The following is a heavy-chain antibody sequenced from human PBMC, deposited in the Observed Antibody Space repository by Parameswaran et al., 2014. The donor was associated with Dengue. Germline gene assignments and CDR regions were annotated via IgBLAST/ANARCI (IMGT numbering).Heavy chain of an antibody. V-gene: IGHV4-31*03. Sequence: LRLSCTVSGGSISSGGYYWSWIRQHPGKGLEWIGYIYYSGSTYYNPSLKSRVTISVDTSKNHFSLNLSSVTAADTAGYYCARRGYGIQAFDYWGQGTLVTVSS. CDR1: GGSISSGGYY. CDR2: IYYSGST. D-gene: IGHD5-18*01. CDR3: ARRGYGIQAFDY. J-gene: IGHJ4*02.